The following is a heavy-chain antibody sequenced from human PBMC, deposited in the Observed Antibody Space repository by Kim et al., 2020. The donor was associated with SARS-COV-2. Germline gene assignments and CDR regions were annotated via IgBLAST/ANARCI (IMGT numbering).Heavy chain of an antibody. J-gene: IGHJ5*02. CDR3: ARDVIVVVPAAMWPNNWFDP. Sequence: SETLSLTCAVSGGSISSSNWWSWVRQPPGKGLEWIGEIYHSGSTNYNPSLKSRVTISVDKSKNQFSLKLSSVTAADTAVYYCARDVIVVVPAAMWPNNWFDPWGQGTLVTVSS. CDR1: GGSISSSNW. CDR2: IYHSGST. V-gene: IGHV4-4*02. D-gene: IGHD2-2*01.